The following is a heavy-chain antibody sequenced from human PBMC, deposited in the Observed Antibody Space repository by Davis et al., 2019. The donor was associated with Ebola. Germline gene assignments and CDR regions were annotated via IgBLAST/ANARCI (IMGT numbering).Heavy chain of an antibody. Sequence: GESLKISCAASGFTFSSYWMSWVRQAPGKGLEWVANIKQDGSDKYYVDSVKGRFTISRDNAKNSLYLQMNSRSAEDTAVYYCARDGLGYCSSTSCYFPKNYYYYGMDVWGQGTTVTVSS. J-gene: IGHJ6*02. D-gene: IGHD2-2*01. CDR3: ARDGLGYCSSTSCYFPKNYYYYGMDV. V-gene: IGHV3-7*03. CDR2: IKQDGSDK. CDR1: GFTFSSYW.